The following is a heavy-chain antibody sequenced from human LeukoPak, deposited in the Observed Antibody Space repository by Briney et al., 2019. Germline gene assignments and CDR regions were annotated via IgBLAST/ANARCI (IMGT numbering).Heavy chain of an antibody. Sequence: SETLSLTCTVSGGSISSSSYYWGWIRQPPGKGLEWIGSIYYSGSTYYNPSLKSRVTISVDTSKNQCSLKLSPVTAADTAVYYCARESVVPAAVFDYWGQGTLVTVSS. CDR1: GGSISSSSYY. CDR2: IYYSGST. V-gene: IGHV4-39*07. D-gene: IGHD2-2*01. J-gene: IGHJ4*02. CDR3: ARESVVPAAVFDY.